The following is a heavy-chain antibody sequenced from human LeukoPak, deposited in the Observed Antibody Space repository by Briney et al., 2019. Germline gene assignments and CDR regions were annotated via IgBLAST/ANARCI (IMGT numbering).Heavy chain of an antibody. V-gene: IGHV3-30*02. Sequence: GGSLRLSCAASGFTFSSYGMHWVRQAPGKGLEWVAFIRYDGSNKYYADSVKGRFTISRDNSKNTLYLQMNSLRAEGTAVYYCARSAIVGATKGAFDIWGQGTMVTVSS. J-gene: IGHJ3*02. D-gene: IGHD1-26*01. CDR2: IRYDGSNK. CDR1: GFTFSSYG. CDR3: ARSAIVGATKGAFDI.